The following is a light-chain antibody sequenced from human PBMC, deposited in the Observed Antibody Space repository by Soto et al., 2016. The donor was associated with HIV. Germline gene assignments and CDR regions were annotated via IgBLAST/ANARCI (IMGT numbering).Light chain of an antibody. CDR3: MQGTQWPPYT. CDR2: YVS. J-gene: IGKJ2*01. CDR1: QSLVHSDGNTY. Sequence: DIVMTQSPLSLPVTVGQPASISCRSSQSLVHSDGNTYLSWFQQRPGQSPRRLIYYVSIRDSGVPDRFSGSGSGTDFTLKISRVEADDVGVYYCMQGTQWPPYTFGLGDQAGDQT. V-gene: IGKV2-30*02.